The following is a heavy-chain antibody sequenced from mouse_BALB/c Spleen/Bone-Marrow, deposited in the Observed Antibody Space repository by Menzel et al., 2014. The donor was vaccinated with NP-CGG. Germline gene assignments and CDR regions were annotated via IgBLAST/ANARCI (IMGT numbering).Heavy chain of an antibody. CDR3: ASYDYGYYFDY. V-gene: IGHV14-3*02. D-gene: IGHD2-4*01. J-gene: IGHJ2*01. CDR2: IDPANGNT. Sequence: VHVKQSGAELVKPGASVKLSCTASGFNIKDTYMHSVKQRPEQGLEWIGRIDPANGNTKYDPKFQGKATITADTSSNTAYLQLSSLTSEDTAVYYCASYDYGYYFDYWGQGTTLTVSS. CDR1: GFNIKDTY.